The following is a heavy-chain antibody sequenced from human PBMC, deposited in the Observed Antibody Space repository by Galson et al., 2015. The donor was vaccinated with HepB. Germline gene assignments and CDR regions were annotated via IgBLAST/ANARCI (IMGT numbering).Heavy chain of an antibody. J-gene: IGHJ6*03. D-gene: IGHD3-10*01. CDR3: ARERITMVQGVLYYYYMDV. Sequence: SLRLSCAASGFTFSDYYMSWIRQAPGKGLEWVSYISSSGSTIYYADSVKGRFTISRDNAKNSLYLQMNSLRAEDTAVYYCARERITMVQGVLYYYYMDVWGKGTTVTVSS. CDR1: GFTFSDYY. CDR2: ISSSGSTI. V-gene: IGHV3-11*01.